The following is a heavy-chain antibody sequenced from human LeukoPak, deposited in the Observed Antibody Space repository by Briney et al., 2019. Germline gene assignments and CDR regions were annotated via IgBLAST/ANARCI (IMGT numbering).Heavy chain of an antibody. CDR3: ARDGRFEFYYDFWSGYYDY. CDR2: ISSSSSTT. CDR1: GFTFSSYS. V-gene: IGHV3-48*01. J-gene: IGHJ4*02. D-gene: IGHD3-3*01. Sequence: PGGSLRLSCAASGFTFSSYSMNWVRQAPGKGLEWVSYISSSSSTTYYADSVKGRFTISRDNAKNSLYPQMNSLRAEDTAVYYCARDGRFEFYYDFWSGYYDYWGQGTLVTVSS.